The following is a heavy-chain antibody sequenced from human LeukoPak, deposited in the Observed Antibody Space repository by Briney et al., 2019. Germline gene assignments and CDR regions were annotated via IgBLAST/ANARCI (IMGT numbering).Heavy chain of an antibody. CDR1: GYSISSGYY. J-gene: IGHJ4*02. CDR2: IYRSGST. Sequence: MASETLSLTCAVSGYSISSGYYWGWIRQPPGKWLEWIGTIYRSGSTYYNNPSLKSRVTISVDTSKNQFSLKLSSVTAADTAVYYCARGATTAFHFDYWGQGTLVTVSS. V-gene: IGHV4-38-2*01. CDR3: ARGATTAFHFDY. D-gene: IGHD1-26*01.